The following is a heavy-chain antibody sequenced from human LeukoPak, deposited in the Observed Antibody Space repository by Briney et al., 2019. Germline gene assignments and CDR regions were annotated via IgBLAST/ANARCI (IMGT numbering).Heavy chain of an antibody. CDR2: ISSSGRTT. D-gene: IGHD1-14*01. J-gene: IGHJ5*02. CDR3: AKPLIDLLPHEVLDP. V-gene: IGHV3-48*01. Sequence: GVSLRLSCAASGFTFSNYNMNWVRQAPGKGLEWISYISSSGRTTNYADSVKGRFTISRDNAKNSLYLQMNSLRAEDTAVYYCAKPLIDLLPHEVLDPWGQGTLVTVSS. CDR1: GFTFSNYN.